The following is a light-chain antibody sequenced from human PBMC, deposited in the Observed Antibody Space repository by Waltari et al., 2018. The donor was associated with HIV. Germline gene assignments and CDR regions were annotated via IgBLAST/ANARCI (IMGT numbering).Light chain of an antibody. CDR3: SSDAGNYNMV. Sequence: QPALTPPPSASGSPGPSVTISCTGRSSDICGYDFVSWFQQHPGKAPDLVIYEVTKRPSGVPERFSGSRSGNTASLTVSGLQAEDEAYYHCSSDAGNYNMVFGGGTKLTVL. CDR2: EVT. CDR1: SSDICGYDF. J-gene: IGLJ3*02. V-gene: IGLV2-8*01.